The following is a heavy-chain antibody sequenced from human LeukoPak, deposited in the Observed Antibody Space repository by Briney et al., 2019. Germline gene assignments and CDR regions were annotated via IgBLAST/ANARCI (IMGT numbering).Heavy chain of an antibody. CDR1: GFTFSGYG. CDR2: ISGSGGST. D-gene: IGHD2-15*01. J-gene: IGHJ6*03. CDR3: AKVKGLGYCSGGSCYYYYMDV. Sequence: GGTLRLSCAASGFTFSGYGMNWVRQAPGKGLEWVSAISGSGGSTYHADSVKGRFTISRDNSKNTLYLQMNSLRAEDTAVYYCAKVKGLGYCSGGSCYYYYMDVWGKGTTVTISS. V-gene: IGHV3-23*01.